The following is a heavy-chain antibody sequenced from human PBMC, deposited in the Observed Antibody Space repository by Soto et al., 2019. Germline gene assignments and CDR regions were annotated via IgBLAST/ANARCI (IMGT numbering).Heavy chain of an antibody. J-gene: IGHJ4*02. D-gene: IGHD6-19*01. V-gene: IGHV4-59*01. CDR3: AREEVAGPTYYFDY. CDR2: IYYSGST. Sequence: SETLSLTCTVSGGSISSYYWSWIRQPPGKGLEWIGYIYYSGSTNYNPSLKSRVTISVDTSKNQFSLKLSSVTAADTAVYYCAREEVAGPTYYFDYWGQGTLVTVSS. CDR1: GGSISSYY.